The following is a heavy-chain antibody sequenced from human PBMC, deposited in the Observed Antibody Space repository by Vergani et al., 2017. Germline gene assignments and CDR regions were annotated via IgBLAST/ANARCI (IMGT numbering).Heavy chain of an antibody. V-gene: IGHV4-34*01. Sequence: QVQLQQWGAGLLKPSETLSLTCAVYGGSFSGYYWSWIRQPPGKGLEWIGEINHSGSTNYNPSLKSRVTISVDTSKNQFSLKLSSVTAADTAVYYCARWSGYCSGGSCYGRDYYYGMDVWGQGTTVTVSS. J-gene: IGHJ6*02. CDR3: ARWSGYCSGGSCYGRDYYYGMDV. D-gene: IGHD2-15*01. CDR1: GGSFSGYY. CDR2: INHSGST.